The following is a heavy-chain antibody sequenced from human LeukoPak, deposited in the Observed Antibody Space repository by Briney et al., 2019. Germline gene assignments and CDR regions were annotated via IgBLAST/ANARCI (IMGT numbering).Heavy chain of an antibody. V-gene: IGHV1-46*01. Sequence: ASVKVSCKASGYTFTSYYMHWVRQAPGQGLEWMGIINPSGGSTSYAQKFQGRVTMTRDMSTSTAYMELRSLRSDDTAVYYCARDLTHRRNYDNSGYQIVSAFWGQGTLVTVSS. D-gene: IGHD3-22*01. J-gene: IGHJ4*02. CDR2: INPSGGST. CDR1: GYTFTSYY. CDR3: ARDLTHRRNYDNSGYQIVSAF.